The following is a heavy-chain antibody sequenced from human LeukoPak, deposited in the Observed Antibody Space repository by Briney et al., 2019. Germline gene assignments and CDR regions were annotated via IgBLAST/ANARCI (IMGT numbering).Heavy chain of an antibody. CDR3: ARDYGDLGRGAFDI. CDR2: MNPNSGNT. V-gene: IGHV1-8*02. CDR1: GYTFTGYY. D-gene: IGHD4-17*01. Sequence: GASVKVSCKASGYTFTGYYMHWVRQAPGQGLEWMGWMNPNSGNTGYAQKFQGRVTMTRNTSISTAYMELSSLRSEDTAVYYCARDYGDLGRGAFDIWGQGTMVTVSS. J-gene: IGHJ3*02.